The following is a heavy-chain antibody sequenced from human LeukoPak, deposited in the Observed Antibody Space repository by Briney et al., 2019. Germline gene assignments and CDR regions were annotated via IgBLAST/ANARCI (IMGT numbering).Heavy chain of an antibody. CDR1: GGTFSSYA. CDR2: IIPIFGTA. CDR3: ASYYGDYMAYYFDY. D-gene: IGHD4-17*01. V-gene: IGHV1-69*06. Sequence: ASVKVSCKASGGTFSSYAISWVRQAPGQGLVWMGGIIPIFGTANYAQKFQGRVTITADKSTSTAYMELSSLRSEDTAVYYCASYYGDYMAYYFDYWGQGTLVTVSS. J-gene: IGHJ4*02.